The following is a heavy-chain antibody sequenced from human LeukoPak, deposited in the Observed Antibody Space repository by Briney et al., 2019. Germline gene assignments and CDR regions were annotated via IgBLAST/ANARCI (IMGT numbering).Heavy chain of an antibody. CDR3: ASRVCSSTSCYGRHFDY. CDR2: IYHSGST. CDR1: GGSISSYY. Sequence: SETLSLTCTVSGGSISSYYWSWIRQPPGKGLEWIGEIYHSGSTNYNPSLKSRVTISVDKSKNQFSLKLSSVTAADTAVYYCASRVCSSTSCYGRHFDYWGQGTLVTVSS. D-gene: IGHD2-2*01. V-gene: IGHV4-59*12. J-gene: IGHJ4*02.